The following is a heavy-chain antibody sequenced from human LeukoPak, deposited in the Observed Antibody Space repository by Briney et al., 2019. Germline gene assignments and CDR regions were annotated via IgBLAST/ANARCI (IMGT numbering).Heavy chain of an antibody. Sequence: RASETLSLTCTVSGGSISSGSYYWSWIRQPAGKGLEWIGRIYTSGSTNYNPSLKSRVTISVDTSKNQFSLKLYSVTAADTAVYYCARHPTGFPNWFDSWGQGTLVTVSS. V-gene: IGHV4-61*02. J-gene: IGHJ5*01. CDR1: GGSISSGSYY. CDR3: ARHPTGFPNWFDS. CDR2: IYTSGST. D-gene: IGHD3-9*01.